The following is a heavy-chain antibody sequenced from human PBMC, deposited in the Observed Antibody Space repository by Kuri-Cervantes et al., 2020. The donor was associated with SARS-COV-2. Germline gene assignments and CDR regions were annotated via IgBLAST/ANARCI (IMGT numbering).Heavy chain of an antibody. Sequence: GGSLRLSCTASGFTFGDYAMSWVRQAPGKGLEWVGLIRSKAYGGTTEYAASVKGRFTISRDDPKSIAYLQMNSLKTEDTAVYYCTRLTFPYYYYMDVWGKGTTVTVSS. CDR2: IRSKAYGGTT. D-gene: IGHD3-9*01. CDR1: GFTFGDYA. CDR3: TRLTFPYYYYMDV. J-gene: IGHJ6*03. V-gene: IGHV3-49*04.